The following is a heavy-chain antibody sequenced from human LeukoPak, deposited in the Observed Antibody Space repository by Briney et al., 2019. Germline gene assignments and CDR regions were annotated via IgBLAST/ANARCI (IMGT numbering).Heavy chain of an antibody. V-gene: IGHV4-59*01. CDR3: ARVEDSSSWYFRY. CDR2: IYYSGST. CDR1: GGSISSYY. Sequence: SETLSLTCTVSGGSISSYYWSWIRQPPGKGLEWIGYIYYSGSTNYNPSLKSRVTISVDTSKNQFSLKLSSVTAADTAVYYCARVEDSSSWYFRYWGQGTPVTVSS. J-gene: IGHJ1*01. D-gene: IGHD6-13*01.